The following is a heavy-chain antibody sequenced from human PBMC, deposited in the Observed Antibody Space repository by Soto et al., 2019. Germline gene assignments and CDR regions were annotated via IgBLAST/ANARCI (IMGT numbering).Heavy chain of an antibody. CDR2: INPNSGGT. V-gene: IGHV1-2*02. CDR1: GYTFTGYY. J-gene: IGHJ6*02. Sequence: ASVKVSCKASGYTFTGYYMHWVRQAPGQGLEWMGWINPNSGGTNYAQKFQGRVTMTRDTSISTAYRELSRLRSDDTAVYYCARTTTYCRGGSRYSKYYCCILVWGPGPTVTVSS. D-gene: IGHD2-15*01. CDR3: ARTTTYCRGGSRYSKYYCCILV.